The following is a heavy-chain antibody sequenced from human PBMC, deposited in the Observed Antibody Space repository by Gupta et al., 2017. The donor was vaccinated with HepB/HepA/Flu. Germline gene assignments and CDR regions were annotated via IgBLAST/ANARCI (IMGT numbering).Heavy chain of an antibody. Sequence: LPPQESGPGPVEPSETPSLTRPVSGGPIIASNYFWDWIRQPPGKGLEWIGTIYYDGITYYKSSLKSRVTVSVDTSNNQFSLRLTSVTAADTAVYYCARRAGGYLYYYGFDVWGQGTTVSV. D-gene: IGHD3-16*02. CDR2: IYYDGIT. CDR3: ARRAGGYLYYYGFDV. V-gene: IGHV4-39*01. J-gene: IGHJ6*02. CDR1: GGPIIASNYF.